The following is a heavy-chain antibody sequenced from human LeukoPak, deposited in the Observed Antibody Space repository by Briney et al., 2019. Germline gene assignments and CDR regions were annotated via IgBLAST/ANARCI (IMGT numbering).Heavy chain of an antibody. J-gene: IGHJ2*01. CDR2: MNPNSGKT. V-gene: IGHV1-8*01. CDR3: ARGPEPRYSSGWSWNWGRSENPGSEQRYFDL. Sequence: ASVKVSCKASGYTFTSYDINWVRQATGQGLEWMGWMNPNSGKTGYAQKFQGRVTMTRNTSISTAYMELSSLRSEDTAVYYCARGPEPRYSSGWSWNWGRSENPGSEQRYFDLWGRGTLVTVSS. CDR1: GYTFTSYD. D-gene: IGHD6-13*01.